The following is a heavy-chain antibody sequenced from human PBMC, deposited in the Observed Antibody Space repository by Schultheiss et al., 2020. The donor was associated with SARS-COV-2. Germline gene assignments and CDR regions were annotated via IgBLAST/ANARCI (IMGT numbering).Heavy chain of an antibody. J-gene: IGHJ6*02. CDR2: IVVGSGNT. CDR1: GFTFTSSA. Sequence: SVKVSCKASGFTFTSSAMQWVRQARGQRLEWIGWIVVGSGNTNYAQKFQERVTITRDMSTSTAYMELSSLRSDDTAVYYCARFILQVRFGDVWGQGTTVTVSS. V-gene: IGHV1-58*02. CDR3: ARFILQVRFGDV. D-gene: IGHD2-2*01.